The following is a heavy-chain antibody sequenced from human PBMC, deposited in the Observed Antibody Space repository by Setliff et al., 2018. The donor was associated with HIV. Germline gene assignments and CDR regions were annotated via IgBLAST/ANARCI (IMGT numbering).Heavy chain of an antibody. CDR1: GDSISRYY. Sequence: ASETLSLTCTVSGDSISRYYWSWIRQPPGKGLEWIGYIYTSGSTMYNPSLKIRVSISIDKSKKQFSLKVTSVTATDTAVYYCARHLGYASPHDTFDLWGQGTMVTV. V-gene: IGHV4-59*08. CDR3: ARHLGYASPHDTFDL. J-gene: IGHJ3*01. CDR2: IYTSGST. D-gene: IGHD2-2*01.